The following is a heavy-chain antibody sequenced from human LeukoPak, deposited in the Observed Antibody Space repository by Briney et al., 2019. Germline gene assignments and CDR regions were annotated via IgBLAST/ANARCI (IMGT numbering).Heavy chain of an antibody. CDR1: GGSFSGFY. J-gene: IGHJ4*02. CDR3: ARATYYYDSSGYYLFDY. Sequence: SETLSLTCAVSGGSFSGFYWSWIRQHPGKGLEWIGYIYYSGSTYYNPSLKSRVTISVDTSKNQFSLKLSSVTAADTAVYYCARATYYYDSSGYYLFDYWGQGTLVTVSS. V-gene: IGHV4-31*11. D-gene: IGHD3-22*01. CDR2: IYYSGST.